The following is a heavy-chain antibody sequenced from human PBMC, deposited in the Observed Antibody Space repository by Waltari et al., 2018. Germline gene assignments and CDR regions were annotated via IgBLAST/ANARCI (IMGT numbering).Heavy chain of an antibody. D-gene: IGHD1-7*01. J-gene: IGHJ4*02. CDR3: ARGEDITGTILLGDY. CDR1: AFTFSSYA. CDR2: IWYDGSNK. Sequence: QVQLVESGGGVVQPGRSLRLSCAASAFTFSSYAMHWVHQPPGKGLEWVALIWYDGSNKYYADSVKGRFTIARDNSKNTLFLQMNSLRAEDTAVYYCARGEDITGTILLGDYWGQGTLVTVSS. V-gene: IGHV3-33*01.